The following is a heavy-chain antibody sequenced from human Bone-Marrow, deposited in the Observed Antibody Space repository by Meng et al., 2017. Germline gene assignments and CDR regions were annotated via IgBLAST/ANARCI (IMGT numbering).Heavy chain of an antibody. V-gene: IGHV3-49*03. CDR3: TRAFKDTKYCFDY. D-gene: IGHD2-2*01. CDR2: IRSKAYGGTT. Sequence: GESLKISCTASGFTFGDYAMSWFRQAPGKGLEWVAFIRSKAYGGTTEYAASGEGSFTISRDDSKSIAYLQMNSLKTEDTDVYYCTRAFKDTKYCFDYWGQGTLVTVSS. J-gene: IGHJ4*02. CDR1: GFTFGDYA.